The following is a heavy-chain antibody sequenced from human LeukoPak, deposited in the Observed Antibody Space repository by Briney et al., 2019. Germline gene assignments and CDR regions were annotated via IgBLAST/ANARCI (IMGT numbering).Heavy chain of an antibody. CDR1: GGSFSGYY. D-gene: IGHD5-18*01. J-gene: IGHJ4*02. CDR2: INHSGST. Sequence: SETLSLTCAVYGGSFSGYYWSWIRQPPGKGLEWIGEINHSGSTNYNPSLKSRVTISVDTSKNQFSLKLSSVTAADTAVYYCASLTGSYGYFDYWGQGTLVTVSS. CDR3: ASLTGSYGYFDY. V-gene: IGHV4-34*01.